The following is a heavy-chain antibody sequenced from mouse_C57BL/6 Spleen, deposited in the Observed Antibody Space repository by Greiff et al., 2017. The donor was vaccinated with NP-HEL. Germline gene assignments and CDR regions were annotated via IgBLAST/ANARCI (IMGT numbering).Heavy chain of an antibody. CDR3: ARRDSSGYDYYAMDY. J-gene: IGHJ4*01. D-gene: IGHD3-2*02. CDR2: IYWDDDK. V-gene: IGHV8-12*01. CDR1: GFSLSTSGMG. Sequence: QVQLKESGPGILQSSQTLSLTCSFSGFSLSTSGMGVSWIRQPSGKGLEWLAHIYWDDDKRFNPSLKSRLTLSKDTSRNQVFLKITSVDTADTATYYCARRDSSGYDYYAMDYWGQGTSVTVSS.